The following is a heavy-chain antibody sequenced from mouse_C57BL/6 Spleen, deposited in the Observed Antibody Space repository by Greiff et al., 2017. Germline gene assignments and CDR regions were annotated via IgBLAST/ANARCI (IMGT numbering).Heavy chain of an antibody. CDR3: ARNGFAGYYLDY. CDR1: GYTFTDYY. J-gene: IGHJ2*01. V-gene: IGHV1-19*01. D-gene: IGHD2-2*01. Sequence: EVQLQQSGPVLVKPGASVKMSCKASGYTFTDYYMNWVKQSHGKSLEWIGVINPYNGGTSYNQKFKGKATLTVDKSSSTAYMELNSLTSEDSAVYYCARNGFAGYYLDYWGQGTTLTVSS. CDR2: INPYNGGT.